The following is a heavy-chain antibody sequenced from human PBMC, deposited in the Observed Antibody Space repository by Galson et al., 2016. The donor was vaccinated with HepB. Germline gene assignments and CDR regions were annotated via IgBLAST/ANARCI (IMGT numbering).Heavy chain of an antibody. CDR2: IYPGDSDT. V-gene: IGHV5-51*01. CDR1: GYSFTNYW. J-gene: IGHJ6*02. CDR3: ARYHLSKGFFGLSARQGEKGENYYHDGMDV. Sequence: QSGAEVKKSGESLKISCQGSGYSFTNYWIAWLCQMPGKGLEWMGTIYPGDSDTTYSPSFRGQVTISADKSITTAYLRWSSLKASDTAMYFCARYHLSKGFFGLSARQGEKGENYYHDGMDVWGQGTTVTVSS. D-gene: IGHD3-16*01.